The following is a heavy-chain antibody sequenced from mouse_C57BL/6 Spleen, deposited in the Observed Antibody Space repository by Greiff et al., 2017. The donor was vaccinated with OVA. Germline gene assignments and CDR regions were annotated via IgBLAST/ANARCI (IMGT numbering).Heavy chain of an antibody. D-gene: IGHD2-4*01. Sequence: QVQLKQPGAELVMPGASVKLSCKASGYTFTSYWMHWVKQRPGQGLEWIGEIDTSDSYTNYNQKFKGQSTLTVDKSSHTAYMQLSSLTSEDSAVDYCARKDYDDWFAYWGQGTLVTVSA. CDR3: ARKDYDDWFAY. CDR2: IDTSDSYT. CDR1: GYTFTSYW. V-gene: IGHV1-69*01. J-gene: IGHJ3*01.